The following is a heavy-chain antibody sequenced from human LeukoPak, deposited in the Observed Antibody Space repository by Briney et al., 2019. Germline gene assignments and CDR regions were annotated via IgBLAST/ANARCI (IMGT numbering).Heavy chain of an antibody. CDR3: AKTTTGYSSGRYPAWPIDY. J-gene: IGHJ4*02. Sequence: RGSLRLSCAASGFTFGSYAMYWVRQAPGKGLEWVSGIFGSGGSAHYADSVKGRFIISRDNSKNTVYLQMDSLRVEDTAIYYCAKTTTGYSSGRYPAWPIDYWGQGTLVTVSS. V-gene: IGHV3-23*01. CDR1: GFTFGSYA. CDR2: IFGSGGSA. D-gene: IGHD2-15*01.